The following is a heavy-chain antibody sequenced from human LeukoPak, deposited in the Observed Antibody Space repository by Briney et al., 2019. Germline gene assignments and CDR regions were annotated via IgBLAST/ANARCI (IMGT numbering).Heavy chain of an antibody. V-gene: IGHV3-9*01. Sequence: PGGSLRLSCAASGFTFDDYAMHWVRQAPGKGLEWVSGISWNSGSIGYADSVKGRFTISRDNAKNSLYLQMNSLRAEDTALYYCAKELYSGYGTNAFDIWGQGTMVTVSS. J-gene: IGHJ3*02. D-gene: IGHD5-12*01. CDR3: AKELYSGYGTNAFDI. CDR1: GFTFDDYA. CDR2: ISWNSGSI.